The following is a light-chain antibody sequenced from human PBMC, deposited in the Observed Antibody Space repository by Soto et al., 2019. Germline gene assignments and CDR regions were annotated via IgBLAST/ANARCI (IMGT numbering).Light chain of an antibody. J-gene: IGKJ4*01. V-gene: IGKV3-20*01. CDR2: GAS. CDR1: QSVSSSY. Sequence: EIVLTQSPGTLSLSPGERATLSCRASQSVSSSYLAWYQQKPGQAPRLLIYGASSRATGIPDRFSGSGSGTHFTLTISRLEPEDFAVHYCQQYGSSPRLTFGGGTQVEIK. CDR3: QQYGSSPRLT.